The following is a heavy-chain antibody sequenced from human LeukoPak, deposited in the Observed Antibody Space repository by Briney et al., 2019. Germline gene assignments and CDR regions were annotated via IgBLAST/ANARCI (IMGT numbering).Heavy chain of an antibody. Sequence: PGGSLRLSCAAYGVTFSSYGMHWVRQAPGKGLEWVAFIRYDGSNKYYADAVKGQFTLSRDNSKNTLYLQMNSLRAEDTAVYYCAKDSVSAPELLWCGELYYGMDVWGQGTTVTVSS. D-gene: IGHD3-10*01. CDR3: AKDSVSAPELLWCGELYYGMDV. J-gene: IGHJ6*02. CDR1: GVTFSSYG. V-gene: IGHV3-30*02. CDR2: IRYDGSNK.